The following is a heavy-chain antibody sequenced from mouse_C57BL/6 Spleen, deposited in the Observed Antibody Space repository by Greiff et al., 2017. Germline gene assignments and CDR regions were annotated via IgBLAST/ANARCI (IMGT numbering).Heavy chain of an antibody. V-gene: IGHV1-74*01. J-gene: IGHJ1*03. CDR2: IHPTDSGT. CDR1: GYNFTSYR. Sequence: QVQLQQSGAELVKPGASVKVSCKASGYNFTSYRMHWVKQRPGKSLEWIGRIHPTDSGTNYNQKFKGKATFTVDKSSSTAYMQLSILTSEDSAVYSCTNCGDCFYRSFDYWGTGTPVTVSS. CDR3: TNCGDCFYRSFDY. D-gene: IGHD2-13*01.